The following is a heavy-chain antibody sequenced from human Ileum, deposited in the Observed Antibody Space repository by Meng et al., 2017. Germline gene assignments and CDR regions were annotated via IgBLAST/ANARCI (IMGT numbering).Heavy chain of an antibody. J-gene: IGHJ4*02. V-gene: IGHV4-4*02. CDR1: GAASGNSKC. D-gene: IGHD3-10*01. CDR2: IANSGKT. Sequence: QVQVQGPGPVQPTGSPTLACAVPGAASGNSKCRSWLRQPRGKGLEWIGEIANSGKTVYSQSLKSRVRISLDKSDNQFSLTLKSVTAADTAMYYCARERSRELGLFDSWGQGTLVTVSS. CDR3: ARERSRELGLFDS.